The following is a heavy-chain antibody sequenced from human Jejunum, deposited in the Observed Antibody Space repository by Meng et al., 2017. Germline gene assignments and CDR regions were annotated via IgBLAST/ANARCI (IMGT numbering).Heavy chain of an antibody. J-gene: IGHJ5*02. D-gene: IGHD6-13*01. CDR3: AHRLAYSSNYNVGWFDP. Sequence: QTTWKESGPTLVKPTQTLTLTFTFSGFSLSTRGVGVGWIRQPPGKALDCLALIYWDDDKRYNPSLKNRLTITKDTSKNQVVLTMTNMDPVDTATYYCAHRLAYSSNYNVGWFDPWGQGTLVTVSS. CDR1: GFSLSTRGVG. V-gene: IGHV2-5*02. CDR2: IYWDDDK.